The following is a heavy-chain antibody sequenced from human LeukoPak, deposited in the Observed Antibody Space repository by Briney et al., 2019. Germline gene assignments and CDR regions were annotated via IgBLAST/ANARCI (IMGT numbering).Heavy chain of an antibody. V-gene: IGHV3-30*02. CDR1: GFTFSDYG. CDR2: IRYDENTK. J-gene: IGHJ4*02. D-gene: IGHD6-13*01. Sequence: GGSLRLSCAASGFTFSDYGMHWVRQAPGKGLEWVAFIRYDENTKYYVDSVKGRFTISRDNSKNTLFLQMNSLRPDDTALYYCAKEIGAAAGRGFDYWGQGTLVTVSS. CDR3: AKEIGAAAGRGFDY.